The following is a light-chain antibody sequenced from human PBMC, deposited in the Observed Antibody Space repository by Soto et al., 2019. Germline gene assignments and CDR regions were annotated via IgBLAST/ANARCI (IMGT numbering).Light chain of an antibody. J-gene: IGKJ3*01. Sequence: DIQMTQAPSSLSASVGDRVTVTCRASQSISTYLYWYQQKPGKAPKLLIYAASSLETGVPSRFSGSGSGTDFTLTISSLQPEDFATYFCQQSYTTPFTFGRGTKVAIK. CDR1: QSISTY. CDR2: AAS. V-gene: IGKV1-39*01. CDR3: QQSYTTPFT.